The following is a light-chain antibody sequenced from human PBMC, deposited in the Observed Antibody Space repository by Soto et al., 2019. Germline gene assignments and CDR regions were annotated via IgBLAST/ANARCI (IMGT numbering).Light chain of an antibody. CDR2: AAS. V-gene: IGKV1-39*01. Sequence: DIQMTQSPSSLSASVGDRVTITCRASQSISSYLNWYQQKPGKAPKLLIYAASSLQSGVQSRFSGSGSRIDFTLTISSLQPEDFATYFCQQSYSTPATFGPGTKVVIK. CDR3: QQSYSTPAT. CDR1: QSISSY. J-gene: IGKJ3*01.